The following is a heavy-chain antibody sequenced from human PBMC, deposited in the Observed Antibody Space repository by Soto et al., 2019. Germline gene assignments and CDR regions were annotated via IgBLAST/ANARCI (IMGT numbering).Heavy chain of an antibody. D-gene: IGHD5-12*01. CDR3: AREDRRDGYQPTFDYYGMDV. Sequence: QVQLVQSGAEVKKPGSSVKVSCKASGGTFSSYAISWVRQAPGQGLEWMGGIIPIFGTANYAQKFQGRVTITADESTSTAYMELSSLRSEDTAVYYCAREDRRDGYQPTFDYYGMDVWGQGTTVTVSS. CDR2: IIPIFGTA. V-gene: IGHV1-69*12. J-gene: IGHJ6*02. CDR1: GGTFSSYA.